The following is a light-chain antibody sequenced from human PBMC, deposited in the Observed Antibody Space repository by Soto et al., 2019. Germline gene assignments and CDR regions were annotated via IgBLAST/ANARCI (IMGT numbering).Light chain of an antibody. CDR3: AAWDDILNGYV. J-gene: IGLJ1*01. Sequence: QSVLTQPPSASGTPGQRFTISCSGSISNIESNTVTWYQHLPGTAPKLVIYSNYDRPSGVPDRFSGSTSGTSASLVIRGLQSEDETDYYCAAWDDILNGYVFGGGTKVTVL. CDR2: SNY. V-gene: IGLV1-44*01. CDR1: ISNIESNT.